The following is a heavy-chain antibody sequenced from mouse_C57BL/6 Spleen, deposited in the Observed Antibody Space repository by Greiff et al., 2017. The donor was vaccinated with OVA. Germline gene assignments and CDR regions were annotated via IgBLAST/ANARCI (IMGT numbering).Heavy chain of an antibody. V-gene: IGHV3-6*01. CDR2: ISYDGSN. J-gene: IGHJ3*01. CDR3: AREGEGDYDWFAY. D-gene: IGHD2-4*01. Sequence: EVKLQESGPGLVKPSQSLSLTCSVTGYSITSGYYWNWIRQFPGNKLEWMGYISYDGSNNYNPSLKNRISITRDTSKNQFFLKLNSVTTEDTATYYCAREGEGDYDWFAYWGQGTLVTVSA. CDR1: GYSITSGYY.